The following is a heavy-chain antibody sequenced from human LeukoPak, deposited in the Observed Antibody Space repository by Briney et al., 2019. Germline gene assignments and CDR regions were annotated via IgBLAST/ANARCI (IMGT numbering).Heavy chain of an antibody. D-gene: IGHD2-2*01. J-gene: IGHJ4*02. V-gene: IGHV3-23*01. Sequence: GGSLRLSCAAPGFTFTSYAMNWVRQAPGKGLEWVSGISGSGGSTYYADSVKGRLIISRDNSKDTLYLQMSSLRAEDTAVYYCAKSFCSSTSCYWITMSFDYWGQGTLVTVSS. CDR2: ISGSGGST. CDR1: GFTFTSYA. CDR3: AKSFCSSTSCYWITMSFDY.